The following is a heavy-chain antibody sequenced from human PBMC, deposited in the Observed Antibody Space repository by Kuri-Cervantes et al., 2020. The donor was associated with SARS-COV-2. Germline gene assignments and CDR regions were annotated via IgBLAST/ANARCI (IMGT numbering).Heavy chain of an antibody. V-gene: IGHV1-69*06. CDR2: IIPIFGTA. D-gene: IGHD5-24*01. Sequence: SVKVSCKASGYTFTTYDINWVRQAPGQGLEWMGGIIPIFGTANYAQKFQGRVTITADKSTSTAYMELRSLRSEDTAVYYCARDRGDGYNHFDYWGQGTLVTVSS. J-gene: IGHJ4*02. CDR3: ARDRGDGYNHFDY. CDR1: GYTFTTYD.